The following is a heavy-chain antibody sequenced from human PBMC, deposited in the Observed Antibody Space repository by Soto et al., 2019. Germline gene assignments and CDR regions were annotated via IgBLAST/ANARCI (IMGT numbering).Heavy chain of an antibody. CDR2: IYYREST. D-gene: IGHD3-22*01. J-gene: IGHJ6*02. CDR1: GGSISSGDYY. Sequence: QVQLQESGPGLVKPSQTLSLTCTVSGGSISSGDYYWSWIRQHPRKGLEWIGYIYYRESTYYNLSLTSRVTISVDTSKHPFSRKLSSVTSADTGVYYGARNNYVSSGTEVDVWGQGTTVTVSS. CDR3: ARNNYVSSGTEVDV. V-gene: IGHV4-31*03.